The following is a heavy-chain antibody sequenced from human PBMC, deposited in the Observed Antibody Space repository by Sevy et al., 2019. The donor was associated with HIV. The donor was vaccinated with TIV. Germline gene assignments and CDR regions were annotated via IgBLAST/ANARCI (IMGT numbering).Heavy chain of an antibody. D-gene: IGHD6-13*01. CDR1: GGSFSGYY. CDR2: INHSGST. CDR3: ARDLAAAGTSYYYYDGMDV. J-gene: IGHJ6*02. V-gene: IGHV4-34*01. Sequence: SETLSLTCAVYGGSFSGYYWSWIRQPPGKGLEWIGEINHSGSTNYNPSLKSRVTISVDTSKNQFSLKLSSVTAADTAVYYCARDLAAAGTSYYYYDGMDVWGQGTTVTVSS.